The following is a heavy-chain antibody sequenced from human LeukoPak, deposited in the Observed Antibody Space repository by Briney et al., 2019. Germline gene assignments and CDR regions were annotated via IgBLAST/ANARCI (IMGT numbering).Heavy chain of an antibody. CDR3: AKVDYAMPGSRQNWFDP. CDR1: GFTFSSYA. D-gene: IGHD3-16*01. Sequence: GGSLRLSCAASGFTFSSYAMSWVRQAPGKGLEWVSAIIGSGGSTYYADSVKGRFTISRDNSKNTLYLQMNSLRAEDTAVYYCAKVDYAMPGSRQNWFDPWGQGTLVTVSS. V-gene: IGHV3-23*01. CDR2: IIGSGGST. J-gene: IGHJ5*02.